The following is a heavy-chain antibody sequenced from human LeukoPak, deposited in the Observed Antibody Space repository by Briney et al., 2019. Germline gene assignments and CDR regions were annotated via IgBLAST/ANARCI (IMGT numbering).Heavy chain of an antibody. D-gene: IGHD3-9*01. Sequence: SETLSLTCTVSGGSISSYYWSWIRQPPGKGLEWIGYIYYSGSTNYNPSLKSRVTISVDTSKNQFSLKLSSVTAADTAVYYCASHYDILTGYFDYWGQGTLVTVSS. V-gene: IGHV4-59*08. CDR3: ASHYDILTGYFDY. CDR1: GGSISSYY. J-gene: IGHJ4*02. CDR2: IYYSGST.